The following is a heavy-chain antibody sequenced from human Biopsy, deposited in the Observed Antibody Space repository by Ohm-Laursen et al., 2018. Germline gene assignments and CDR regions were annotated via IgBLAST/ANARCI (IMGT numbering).Heavy chain of an antibody. CDR1: GGSFTGHH. D-gene: IGHD4-23*01. J-gene: IGHJ1*01. CDR3: ARGSNEYGGLYFPH. CDR2: ISHTGYT. V-gene: IGHV4-59*11. Sequence: SETLSPTWTVSGGSFTGHHWTWIRQPPGKGLEWIGHISHTGYTSYKPSLKSRVTISLDTSRKHFSLRLTSLAAADTAVYYCARGSNEYGGLYFPHWGQGTLVTVSS.